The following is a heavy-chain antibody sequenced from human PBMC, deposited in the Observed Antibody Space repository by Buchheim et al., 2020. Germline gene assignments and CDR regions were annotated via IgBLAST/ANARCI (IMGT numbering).Heavy chain of an antibody. V-gene: IGHV3-7*01. CDR2: INGDGSQL. Sequence: EVQLVASGGGLVQPGESLRLSCAASGFTFTASWMAWVRQAPGRGLEWVATINGDGSQLYYEDSVKGRFTISRDNGKESLYLQMNSLRVDDTAVYYCADVDVYWGQGTL. CDR1: GFTFTASW. CDR3: ADVDVY. J-gene: IGHJ4*02.